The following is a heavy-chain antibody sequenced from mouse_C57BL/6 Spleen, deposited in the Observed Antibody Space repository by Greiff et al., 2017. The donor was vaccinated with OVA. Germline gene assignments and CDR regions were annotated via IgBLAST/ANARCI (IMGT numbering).Heavy chain of an antibody. J-gene: IGHJ1*03. V-gene: IGHV1-76*01. CDR3: ARTLYYGYDGGWYFDV. CDR2: IYPGSGNT. Sequence: QVQLQQSGAELVRPGASVKLSCKASGYTFTDYYINWVKQRPGQGLEWIARIYPGSGNTYYNEKFKGKATLTAEKSSSTAYMQLSSLTSEDSAVYCCARTLYYGYDGGWYFDVWGTGTTVTVSS. D-gene: IGHD2-2*01. CDR1: GYTFTDYY.